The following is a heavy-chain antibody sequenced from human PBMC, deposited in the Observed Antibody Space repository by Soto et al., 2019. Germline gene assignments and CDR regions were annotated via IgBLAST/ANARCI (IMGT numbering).Heavy chain of an antibody. Sequence: QLQLQESGPGLVKPSETLSLTCTVSGGSISSSSYYWGWIRQPPGKGLEWIGRIYYSGSTYYNPSLKSRVTISVDTSKNQFSLKLSSVTAADTAVYYCARRYYGSGSYPQYYYYYYGMDVWGQGTTVTVSS. J-gene: IGHJ6*02. D-gene: IGHD3-10*01. CDR1: GGSISSSSYY. CDR2: IYYSGST. V-gene: IGHV4-39*01. CDR3: ARRYYGSGSYPQYYYYYYGMDV.